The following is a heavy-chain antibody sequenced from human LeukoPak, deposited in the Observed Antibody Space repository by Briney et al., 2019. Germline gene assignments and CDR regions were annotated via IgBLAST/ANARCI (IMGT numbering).Heavy chain of an antibody. CDR1: GYTLTELS. CDR3: ATRFRLLRFLDYFPEPFDY. V-gene: IGHV1-24*01. Sequence: ASVKVSCEVSGYTLTELSMHWVRQAPGKGLEWMGGFDPEHGETIYAQKFQGRITMTEDTSTDTGYMELSSLRSEDTAVYYCATRFRLLRFLDYFPEPFDYWGQGTLVTVSS. CDR2: FDPEHGET. J-gene: IGHJ4*02. D-gene: IGHD3-3*01.